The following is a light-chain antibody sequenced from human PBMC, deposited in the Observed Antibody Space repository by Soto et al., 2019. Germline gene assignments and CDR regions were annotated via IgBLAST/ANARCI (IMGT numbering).Light chain of an antibody. CDR1: QSVSSSY. Sequence: EIVLTQSPGTLSLSPGERATLSCRASQSVSSSYLAWYQQKPGQAPRLLIYGASSRATGIPDRFSGSGSGTDFTLTISRLAPEDFAVYYCQQYGSSPLYIFGKGTKLEIK. J-gene: IGKJ2*01. CDR2: GAS. CDR3: QQYGSSPLYI. V-gene: IGKV3-20*01.